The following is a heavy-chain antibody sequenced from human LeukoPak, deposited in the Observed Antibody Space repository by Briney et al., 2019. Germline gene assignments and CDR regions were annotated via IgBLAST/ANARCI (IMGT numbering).Heavy chain of an antibody. J-gene: IGHJ3*02. CDR1: GGSISSGSYY. Sequence: SQTLSLTCTVSGGSISSGSYYWSWIRQPAGKGLEWIGRIYTSGSTNYNPSLKSRVTISVDTSKNQFSLKLSSVTAADTAVYYCARGGDYVWGSYRTGAFDIWGQGTMVTVSS. CDR3: ARGGDYVWGSYRTGAFDI. CDR2: IYTSGST. D-gene: IGHD3-16*02. V-gene: IGHV4-61*02.